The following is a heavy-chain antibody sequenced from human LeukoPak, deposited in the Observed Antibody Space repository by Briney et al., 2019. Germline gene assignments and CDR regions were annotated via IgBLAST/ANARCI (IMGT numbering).Heavy chain of an antibody. CDR3: ARDQFGELFRD. Sequence: ASVKVSCKASGYTFTSYAMHWVRQAPGQRLEWMGWINAGNGNTKYSQKFQGRVTITRDTSASAAYMELSSLRSEDTAVYYCARDQFGELFRDWGQGTLVTVSS. V-gene: IGHV1-3*01. D-gene: IGHD3-10*01. J-gene: IGHJ4*02. CDR2: INAGNGNT. CDR1: GYTFTSYA.